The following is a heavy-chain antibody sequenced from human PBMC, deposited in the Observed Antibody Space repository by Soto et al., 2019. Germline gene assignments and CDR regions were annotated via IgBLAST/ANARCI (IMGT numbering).Heavy chain of an antibody. CDR3: ARGPPIGY. V-gene: IGHV4-30-2*01. CDR1: GGSIRRGGYS. Sequence: SETLSLTCAVSGGSIRRGGYSWSCVRQPTGKGLEWIGYIYHSGSTYYNPSLKSRVTISVDRSKNQFSLKLSSVTAADTAVYYCARGPPIGYWGQGTLVTVSS. CDR2: IYHSGST. J-gene: IGHJ4*02.